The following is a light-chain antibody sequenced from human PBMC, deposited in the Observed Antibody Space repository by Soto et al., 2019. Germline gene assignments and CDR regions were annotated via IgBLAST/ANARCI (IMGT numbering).Light chain of an antibody. J-gene: IGLJ1*01. CDR2: EGS. CDR3: SSYTDSSNYV. CDR1: SSDVGSYYNL. V-gene: IGLV2-14*02. Sequence: QSALTQPASVSGSPGQSITISCTGTSSDVGSYYNLVSWYQHYSGKATKLMIYEGSKRPSGVSNRFSGSRSGNTASLTISGLQAEDEADYYCSSYTDSSNYVFGTGTKLTVL.